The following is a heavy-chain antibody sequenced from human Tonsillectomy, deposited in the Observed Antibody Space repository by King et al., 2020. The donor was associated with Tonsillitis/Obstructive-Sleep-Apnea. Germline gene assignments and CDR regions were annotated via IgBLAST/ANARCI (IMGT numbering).Heavy chain of an antibody. J-gene: IGHJ6*02. D-gene: IGHD2-2*01. V-gene: IGHV3-48*03. Sequence: VQLVESGGDLVQPGGSLRLSCAASGFTFSSYEMNWVRQAPGKGLEWVSYISTSGSTTYYADSVKGRFTISRDNAKNSLYLQMNSLRAEDTADYYCARLGYCTSNSFYPSFYYGMVVWGQGSTVTVSS. CDR2: ISTSGSTT. CDR3: ARLGYCTSNSFYPSFYYGMVV. CDR1: GFTFSSYE.